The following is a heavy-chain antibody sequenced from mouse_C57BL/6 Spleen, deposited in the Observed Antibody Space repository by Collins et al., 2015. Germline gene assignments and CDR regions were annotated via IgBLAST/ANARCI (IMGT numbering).Heavy chain of an antibody. CDR3: GAYFDGYYGYFDV. J-gene: IGHJ1*03. D-gene: IGHD2-3*01. CDR2: IDPNSGST. CDR1: GYTFTSYW. V-gene: IGHV1-72*01. Sequence: QVQLQQPGAEFVKPGASVRLSCKTSGYTFTSYWMHWVKQRPGRGLEWIGRIDPNSGSTKYNEKFKSKATLTIDRPSSTAYMQVSSLTSEDSAVYYCGAYFDGYYGYFDVWGTGTTATVSS.